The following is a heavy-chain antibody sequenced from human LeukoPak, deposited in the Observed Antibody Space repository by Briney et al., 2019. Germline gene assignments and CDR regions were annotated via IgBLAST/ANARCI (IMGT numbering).Heavy chain of an antibody. Sequence: ASVKVSCKASGYTFTSYGISWGRQAPGQGLEWMVWISAYNGNTNYAQKLQGRVTMTTDTSTSTAYMELRSLRSDATAVYYCARTAGQDDDWFDPWGQGTLVTVSS. V-gene: IGHV1-18*01. CDR2: ISAYNGNT. J-gene: IGHJ5*02. CDR1: GYTFTSYG. D-gene: IGHD1-1*01. CDR3: ARTAGQDDDWFDP.